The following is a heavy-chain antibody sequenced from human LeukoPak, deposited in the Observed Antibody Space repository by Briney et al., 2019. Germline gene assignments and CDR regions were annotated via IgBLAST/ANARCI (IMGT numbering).Heavy chain of an antibody. CDR1: GASITASGFY. D-gene: IGHD3-10*01. Sequence: SETLSLTCSVSGASITASGFYWAWVRRPPGKGLEWIGSLYYGATNYYNPSLQSRVTISVDTSKNQFSLDLASVTAADTAVYYCARRSHSSLGSPYWGQGTQVTVSS. J-gene: IGHJ4*01. V-gene: IGHV4-39*01. CDR3: ARRSHSSLGSPY. CDR2: LYYGATN.